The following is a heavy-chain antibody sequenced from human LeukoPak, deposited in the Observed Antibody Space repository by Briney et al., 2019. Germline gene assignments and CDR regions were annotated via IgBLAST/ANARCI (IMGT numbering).Heavy chain of an antibody. Sequence: GGSLRLSCAASGFTFSSYSMNWVRQAPGKGLEWVSSISGSSSYIYYADSVKGRFTISRDNAKNSLYLQMNSLRAEDTAVYYCARDQERFLEWLSSPIPYFDYWGQGTLVTVSS. CDR3: ARDQERFLEWLSSPIPYFDY. D-gene: IGHD3-3*01. CDR1: GFTFSSYS. CDR2: ISGSSSYI. V-gene: IGHV3-21*01. J-gene: IGHJ4*02.